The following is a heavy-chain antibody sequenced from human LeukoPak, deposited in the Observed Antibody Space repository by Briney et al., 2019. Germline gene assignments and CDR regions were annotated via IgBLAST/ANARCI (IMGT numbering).Heavy chain of an antibody. Sequence: GGSLRLSCAASGFTFTSYSMNWVRQAPGKGLEWVSTISGGGGSTYYADSVKGRFTISRDNSKNTLYLQVNSLRAEDTAVYYCAKGGEWYVTLFDYWGQGTLVSVSS. J-gene: IGHJ4*02. V-gene: IGHV3-23*01. D-gene: IGHD3-16*01. CDR3: AKGGEWYVTLFDY. CDR2: ISGGGGST. CDR1: GFTFTSYS.